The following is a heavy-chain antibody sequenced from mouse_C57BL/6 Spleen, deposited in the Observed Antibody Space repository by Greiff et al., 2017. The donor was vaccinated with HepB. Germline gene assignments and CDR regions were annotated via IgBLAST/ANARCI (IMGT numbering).Heavy chain of an antibody. CDR2: INPNNGGT. J-gene: IGHJ3*01. V-gene: IGHV1-26*01. CDR1: GYTFTDYY. D-gene: IGHD3-1*01. CDR3: ASRWGYVGFAY. Sequence: VQLQQSGPELVKPGASVKISCKASGYTFTDYYMNWVKQSHGKSLEWIGDINPNNGGTSYNQKFKGKATLTVDKSSRTAYMGLRSLTSEDSAVYYCASRWGYVGFAYWGQGTLVTVSA.